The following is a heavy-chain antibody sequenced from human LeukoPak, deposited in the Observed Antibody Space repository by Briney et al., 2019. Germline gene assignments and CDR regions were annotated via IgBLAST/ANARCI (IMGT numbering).Heavy chain of an antibody. CDR2: IGGSGGST. J-gene: IGHJ4*02. V-gene: IGHV3-23*01. CDR3: AKGNYHDSSGHFDY. CDR1: GFTFSSYA. D-gene: IGHD3-22*01. Sequence: GGSLRLSCAASGFTFSSYAMSWVRQAPGKGLEWVSAIGGSGGSTYYADSVKGQFTISRDNSKNTLYLQMNSLRAEDTALHYCAKGNYHDSSGHFDYWGQGTLVTVSS.